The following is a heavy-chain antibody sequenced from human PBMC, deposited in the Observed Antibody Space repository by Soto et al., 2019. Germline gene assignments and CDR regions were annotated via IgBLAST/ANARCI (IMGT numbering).Heavy chain of an antibody. J-gene: IGHJ6*02. D-gene: IGHD4-17*01. CDR2: IIPIFGTA. CDR3: ASPPTTGNYYYYGMDV. CDR1: GGTFSSYA. V-gene: IGHV1-69*12. Sequence: QVQLVQSGAEVKKPGSSMNVSCKASGGTFSSYAISWVRQAPGQGLEWMGGIIPIFGTADYAQKFQGRVTITADESTSTAYMELSSLRSEDTAVYYCASPPTTGNYYYYGMDVWGQGTTVTVSS.